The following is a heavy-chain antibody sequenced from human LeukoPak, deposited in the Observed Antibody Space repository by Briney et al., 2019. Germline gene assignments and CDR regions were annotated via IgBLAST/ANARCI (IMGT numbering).Heavy chain of an antibody. CDR2: ISGSGGST. CDR1: GFTFSSYA. CDR3: AKGKIAYYDFWSGLADY. Sequence: GGSLRLSCAASGFTFSSYAMSWVRQAPGKGLEWVSAISGSGGSTYYADSVKGRFTISRDNSKNTLYLQMNSLRAEDTAVYYCAKGKIAYYDFWSGLADYWGQGTLVTVSS. V-gene: IGHV3-23*01. D-gene: IGHD3-3*01. J-gene: IGHJ4*02.